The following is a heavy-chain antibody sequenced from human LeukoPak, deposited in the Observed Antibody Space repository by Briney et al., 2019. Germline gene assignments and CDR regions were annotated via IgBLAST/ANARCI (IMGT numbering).Heavy chain of an antibody. J-gene: IGHJ4*02. CDR3: ARVTVAVAGTGTDY. D-gene: IGHD6-19*01. V-gene: IGHV3-74*01. CDR1: GFTFSSYW. CDR2: INSDGSST. Sequence: GGSLRLSCAASGFTFSSYWMHWVRQAPGKGLVWVSRINSDGSSTSYAGSVKGRFTISRDNAKNTLYLQMNSLRAEDTAVYYCARVTVAVAGTGTDYWGQGTLVTVSS.